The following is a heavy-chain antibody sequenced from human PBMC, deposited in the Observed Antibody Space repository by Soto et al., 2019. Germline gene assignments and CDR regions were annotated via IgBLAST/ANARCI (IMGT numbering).Heavy chain of an antibody. CDR2: IYSGGST. Sequence: GGSLRLSCAASGFTVSSNYMSWVRQAPGKGLEWVSVIYSGGSTYYADSVKGRFTISRHNSKNTLYLQMNSLRAEDTAVYYCARVIGDGGEFFIFGVVMNSPQYSYYYMDVWGKGTTVTVSS. J-gene: IGHJ6*03. V-gene: IGHV3-53*04. D-gene: IGHD3-3*01. CDR1: GFTVSSNY. CDR3: ARVIGDGGEFFIFGVVMNSPQYSYYYMDV.